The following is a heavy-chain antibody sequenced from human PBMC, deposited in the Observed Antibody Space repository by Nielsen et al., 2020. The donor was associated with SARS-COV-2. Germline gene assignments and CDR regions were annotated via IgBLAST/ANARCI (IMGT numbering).Heavy chain of an antibody. Sequence: ASVKVSCKASGYTFTSYDINWVRQATGQGLEWMGWMNPNSGTTGYAQKFQGRVTMTRNTSISTAYMELSSLRSEDTAVYYCARMGKYNWKDIHYYMDVWGKGTTVTVSS. CDR1: GYTFTSYD. CDR2: MNPNSGTT. V-gene: IGHV1-8*01. D-gene: IGHD1-20*01. J-gene: IGHJ6*03. CDR3: ARMGKYNWKDIHYYMDV.